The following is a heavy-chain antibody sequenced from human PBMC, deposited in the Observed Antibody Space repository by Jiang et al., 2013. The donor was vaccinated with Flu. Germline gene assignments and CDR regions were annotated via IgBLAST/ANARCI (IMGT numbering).Heavy chain of an antibody. CDR2: ISYDGSNK. J-gene: IGHJ4*02. D-gene: IGHD6-19*01. CDR3: ARAGVGVAGTFDY. V-gene: IGHV3-30-3*01. Sequence: LSCAASGFTFSSYAMHWVRQAPGKGLEWVAVISYDGSNKYYADSVKGRFTISRDNSKNTLYLQMNSLRAEDTAVYYCARAGVGVAGTFDYWGQGTLVTVSS. CDR1: GFTFSSYA.